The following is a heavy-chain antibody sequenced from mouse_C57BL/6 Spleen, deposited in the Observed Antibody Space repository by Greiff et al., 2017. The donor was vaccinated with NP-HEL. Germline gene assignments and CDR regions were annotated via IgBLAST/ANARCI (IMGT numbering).Heavy chain of an antibody. Sequence: QVQLQQSGPELVKPGASVKISCKASGYAFSSSWMNWVKQRPGKGLEWIGRSYPGDGDTNYNGKFKGKATLTADKSSSTAYMQLSSLTSEDSAVYFCAREGDYGGYFDVWGTGTTVTVSS. J-gene: IGHJ1*03. V-gene: IGHV1-82*01. CDR2: SYPGDGDT. CDR1: GYAFSSSW. D-gene: IGHD1-1*02. CDR3: AREGDYGGYFDV.